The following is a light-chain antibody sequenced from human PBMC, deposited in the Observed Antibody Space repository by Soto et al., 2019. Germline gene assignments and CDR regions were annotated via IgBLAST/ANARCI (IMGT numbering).Light chain of an antibody. V-gene: IGLV3-21*04. Sequence: SYELTQPPSVSVAPGKTARITCGGNNIGIKSVHWYQQKPGQAPVLVIYYDSDRPSGIPERFSGSNSGNTATLTISRVEAGDEADYYCQVWDSSSDVVFGGGTKVTVL. CDR3: QVWDSSSDVV. J-gene: IGLJ2*01. CDR2: YDS. CDR1: NIGIKS.